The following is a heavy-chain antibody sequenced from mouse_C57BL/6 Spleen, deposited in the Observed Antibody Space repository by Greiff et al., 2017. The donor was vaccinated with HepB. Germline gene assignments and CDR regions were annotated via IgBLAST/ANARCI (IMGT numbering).Heavy chain of an antibody. V-gene: IGHV1-52*01. CDR2: IDPSDSET. CDR1: GYTFTSYW. D-gene: IGHD1-1*01. Sequence: QVQLQQSGAELVRPGSSVKLSCKASGYTFTSYWMHWVKQRPIQGLEWIGNIDPSDSETHYNQKFKDKATLTVDKSSSTAYMQLSSLTSEDSAVYYCARRYYGSSYWYLDVWGTGTTVTVAS. J-gene: IGHJ1*03. CDR3: ARRYYGSSYWYLDV.